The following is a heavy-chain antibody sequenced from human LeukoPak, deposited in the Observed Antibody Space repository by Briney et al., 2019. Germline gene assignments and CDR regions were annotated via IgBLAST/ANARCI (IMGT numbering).Heavy chain of an antibody. Sequence: VASVKVSCKVSGYTLTELSMHWVRQAPGKGLEWMGGFDPEDGETIYAQKFQGRVTMTRNTSISTAYMELSSLRSEDTAVYYCARSIIAAAGTGLDWGQGTLVTVSS. CDR1: GYTLTELS. CDR3: ARSIIAAAGTGLD. D-gene: IGHD6-13*01. CDR2: FDPEDGET. V-gene: IGHV1-24*01. J-gene: IGHJ4*02.